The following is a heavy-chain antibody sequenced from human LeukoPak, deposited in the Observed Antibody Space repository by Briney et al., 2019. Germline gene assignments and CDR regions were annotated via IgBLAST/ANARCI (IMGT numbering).Heavy chain of an antibody. J-gene: IGHJ6*02. CDR2: ISYDGSNK. D-gene: IGHD3-22*01. Sequence: PGGSLRLSCAASGXTFSSYAMHWVRQAPGKGLEWVAVISYDGSNKYYADSVKGRFTISRDNSKNTLYLQMNGLRAEDTAVYYCARGYYDSSGFITLTMDYYYGMDVWGQGTTVTVSS. V-gene: IGHV3-30-3*01. CDR3: ARGYYDSSGFITLTMDYYYGMDV. CDR1: GXTFSSYA.